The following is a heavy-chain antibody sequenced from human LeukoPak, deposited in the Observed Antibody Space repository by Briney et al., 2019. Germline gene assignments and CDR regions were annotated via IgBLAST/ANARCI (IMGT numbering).Heavy chain of an antibody. J-gene: IGHJ3*02. D-gene: IGHD5-18*01. Sequence: GGSLRLSCAASGFTVSPNYMSWVRQAPGKGLEWVSVIYSGGKTYYANAVKGRFTISRDSSKNTLYLQMNSLRAEDTAVYYCARPSYTAMVTGDAFDIWGQGTMVTVSS. CDR1: GFTVSPNY. CDR2: IYSGGKT. V-gene: IGHV3-53*01. CDR3: ARPSYTAMVTGDAFDI.